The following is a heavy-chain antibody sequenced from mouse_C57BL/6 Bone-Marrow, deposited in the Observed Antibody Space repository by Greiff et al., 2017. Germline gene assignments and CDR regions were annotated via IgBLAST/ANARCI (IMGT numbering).Heavy chain of an antibody. D-gene: IGHD1-1*01. CDR2: ISSGGSYT. CDR3: ARGGVVATNYFAY. CDR1: GFTFSSYG. Sequence: EVKLMESGGDLVKPGGSLKLSCAASGFTFSSYGMSWVRQTPDKRLEWVATISSGGSYTYYPDTVKGRFPLSRDNAKNTMYLQMSSLTSEDSAMYFCARGGVVATNYFAYWGQGIPLTVSA. V-gene: IGHV5-6*01. J-gene: IGHJ2*01.